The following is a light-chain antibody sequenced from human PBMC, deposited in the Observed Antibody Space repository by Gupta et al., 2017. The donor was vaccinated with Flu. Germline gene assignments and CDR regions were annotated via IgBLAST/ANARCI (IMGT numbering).Light chain of an antibody. J-gene: IGKJ2*03. CDR1: QSVSSD. V-gene: IGKV3-15*01. Sequence: EIVMTQSPDTLSVSPGERATLSCRASQSVSSDLAWYQQKPGQAPRLLIYGASNRATGIPARFSGSGSGTEFTLSISSLQSEDFAVYYCQQYNYWPRFSFGQGTKLEIK. CDR2: GAS. CDR3: QQYNYWPRFS.